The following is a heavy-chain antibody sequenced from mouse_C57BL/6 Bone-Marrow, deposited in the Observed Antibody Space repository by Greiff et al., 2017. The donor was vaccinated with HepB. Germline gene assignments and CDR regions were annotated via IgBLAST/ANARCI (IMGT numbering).Heavy chain of an antibody. V-gene: IGHV12-3*01. D-gene: IGHD1-1*01. CDR1: GFPITSGYY. CDR2: ITHSGET. Sequence: QVQLKESGPGLVKPSQSLFLTCSITGFPITSGYYWIWIRQSPGKPLEWMGYITHSGETFYNPSLQSPISITRETSKNQFFLQLNSVTTEDTAMYYGAGDRYYYGSSYDAMDYWGQGTSVTVSS. J-gene: IGHJ4*01. CDR3: AGDRYYYGSSYDAMDY.